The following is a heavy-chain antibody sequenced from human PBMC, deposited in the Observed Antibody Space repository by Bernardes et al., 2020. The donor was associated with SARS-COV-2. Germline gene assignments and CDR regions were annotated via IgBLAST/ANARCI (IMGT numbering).Heavy chain of an antibody. Sequence: SVKVSCKASGYTFTGYYIHWVRQAPGQGLEWMGWINPNSGGTNYAQKFQGRVTMTRDTSISTAYMELTRLRSDDTAVYYCALPPTNYDRYGMDVWGQGTTVTVSS. D-gene: IGHD3-22*01. V-gene: IGHV1-2*02. J-gene: IGHJ6*02. CDR3: ALPPTNYDRYGMDV. CDR1: GYTFTGYY. CDR2: INPNSGGT.